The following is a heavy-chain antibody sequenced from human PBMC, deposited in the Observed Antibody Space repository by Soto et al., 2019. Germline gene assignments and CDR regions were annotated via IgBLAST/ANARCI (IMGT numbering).Heavy chain of an antibody. D-gene: IGHD1-1*01. V-gene: IGHV3-23*01. J-gene: IGHJ4*02. Sequence: EVQLLESGGGLVQPGGSLRLSCAVSGFRYSTYGVTWVRQAPGKGLEWVSGVSGGSGTTHYKDSVRGRFTVTGDNSKNTVYLEMNSRRLEDTAVYYCTRWNGDADYWGQGTLVTVSS. CDR3: TRWNGDADY. CDR1: GFRYSTYG. CDR2: VSGGSGTT.